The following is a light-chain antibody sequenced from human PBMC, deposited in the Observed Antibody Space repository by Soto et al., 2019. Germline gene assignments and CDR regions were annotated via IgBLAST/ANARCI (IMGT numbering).Light chain of an antibody. Sequence: EIVLTQSPGTLSLSPGERATLSCRTSQSVSSSYLGWYQQKPGQAPRLLIFGASRRATGIPDRFSGSGSGTDFTLTISRLEPEDFAVYYCQQYGNSWTFGQGTKVEIK. J-gene: IGKJ1*01. CDR2: GAS. V-gene: IGKV3-20*01. CDR1: QSVSSSY. CDR3: QQYGNSWT.